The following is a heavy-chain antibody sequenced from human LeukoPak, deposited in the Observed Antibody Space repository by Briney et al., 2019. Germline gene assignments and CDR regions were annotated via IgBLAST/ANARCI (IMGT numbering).Heavy chain of an antibody. V-gene: IGHV3-23*01. D-gene: IGHD2-2*02. Sequence: GGSLRLSYAADGFTFSSYAMSWVHQAPGKGLEWLSAISGSGGSTYHADSVKGRFTIARDNSKNTLYLQMNSPRAEDTAVYYCAKRADIVVVPAAIGDYWGQGTLVTVS. CDR2: ISGSGGST. CDR3: AKRADIVVVPAAIGDY. J-gene: IGHJ4*02. CDR1: GFTFSSYA.